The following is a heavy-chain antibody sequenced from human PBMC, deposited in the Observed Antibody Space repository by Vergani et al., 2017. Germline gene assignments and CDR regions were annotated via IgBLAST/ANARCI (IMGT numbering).Heavy chain of an antibody. Sequence: QVQLVQSGAEVKKPGSSVKVSCKASGDTFSSYPISWVRQAPGQGLEWVGRIIPVLGKTKYAQDFQGRLTITADTSTSTAYMELTSLRSQDTAVYYCARDPRGYGGDPEDYYYGMDVWGQGTTVTVSS. CDR3: ARDPRGYGGDPEDYYYGMDV. V-gene: IGHV1-69*04. J-gene: IGHJ6*02. CDR2: IIPVLGKT. D-gene: IGHD2-21*02. CDR1: GDTFSSYP.